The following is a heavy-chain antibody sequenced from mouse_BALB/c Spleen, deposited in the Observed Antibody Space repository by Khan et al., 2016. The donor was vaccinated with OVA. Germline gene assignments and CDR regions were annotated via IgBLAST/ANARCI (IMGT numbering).Heavy chain of an antibody. CDR1: GFTFNIFG. CDR2: ISSGSSTI. V-gene: IGHV5-17*02. CDR3: ARGGGYDGVFDY. J-gene: IGHJ2*01. D-gene: IGHD2-2*01. Sequence: EVELVESGGGLVQPGGSRKLSCAASGFTFNIFGMHWVRQAPEKGLEWVAYISSGSSTIYYADTVKGRFTISRDNPKNTVFLQMTSLRSEDTAMYYCARGGGYDGVFDYWGQGTTLTVSS.